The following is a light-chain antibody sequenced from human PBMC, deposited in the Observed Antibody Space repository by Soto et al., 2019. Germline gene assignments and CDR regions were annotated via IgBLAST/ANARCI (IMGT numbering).Light chain of an antibody. V-gene: IGKV3D-7*01. J-gene: IGKJ1*01. CDR2: GAS. CDR3: QQDYNLPWT. Sequence: EIVLTQSPGTLSLSPGERATLSCRASQSVSSSYLAWYQQKPGQAPRLLIYGASTRATGIPARFSGSGSGTEFTLTISSLQSEDFAVYYCQQDYNLPWTFGHGTKVDIK. CDR1: QSVSSSY.